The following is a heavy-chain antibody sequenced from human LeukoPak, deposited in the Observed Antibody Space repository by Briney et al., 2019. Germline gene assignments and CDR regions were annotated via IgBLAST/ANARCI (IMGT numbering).Heavy chain of an antibody. D-gene: IGHD5-12*01. Sequence: GRSLRLSCAASGFTFSSYGMHWVRQAPGKGLEWVAVISYDGSYKYYGDSVKGRFTISSDNSKKTLYLQMNSLRAEDTAVYYCAKLKRYSGYGENYFDYWGQGTLVTVSS. CDR1: GFTFSSYG. CDR2: ISYDGSYK. J-gene: IGHJ4*02. CDR3: AKLKRYSGYGENYFDY. V-gene: IGHV3-30*18.